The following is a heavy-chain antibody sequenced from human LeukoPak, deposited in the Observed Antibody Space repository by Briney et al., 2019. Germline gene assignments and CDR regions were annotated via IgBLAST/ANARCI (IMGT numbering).Heavy chain of an antibody. CDR3: TRDPLYGGNSPFDY. CDR1: GFIIGDYA. J-gene: IGHJ4*02. V-gene: IGHV3-49*04. D-gene: IGHD4-23*01. CDR2: IRSKAYGGTT. Sequence: GGSLRLSCTASGFIIGDYAMSWVRQAPGKGLAWVGFIRSKAYGGTTEYAASVKGRFTISRDDSKSIAYLQMHSLKTEDTAVYYCTRDPLYGGNSPFDYWGQGTLVTVSS.